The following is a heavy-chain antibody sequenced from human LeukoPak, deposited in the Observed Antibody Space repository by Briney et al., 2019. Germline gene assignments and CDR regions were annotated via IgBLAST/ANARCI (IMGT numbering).Heavy chain of an antibody. CDR3: ARARISGSSSP. CDR1: GGSFSGYY. J-gene: IGHJ5*02. Sequence: PSETLSLTCAVYGGSFSGYYWSWIRQPPGKGLEWIGEINHSGSTNYNPSLKSRVTISVDTSKNQFSLKLSSVTAADTAVYYCARARISGSSSPWGQGTLVTVSS. D-gene: IGHD1-26*01. CDR2: INHSGST. V-gene: IGHV4-34*01.